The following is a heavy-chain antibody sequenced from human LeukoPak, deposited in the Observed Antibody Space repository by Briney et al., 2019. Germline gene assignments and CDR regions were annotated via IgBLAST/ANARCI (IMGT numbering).Heavy chain of an antibody. V-gene: IGHV4-34*01. CDR3: ARGSLERITRYYYYGMDV. Sequence: SSETLSLTCAVYGGSFSSHYWSWIRQPPGEGLEWIGEINHSGTTNTNPSLKGRVTISVDTSKNQFSLKLSSVAAADTAMYYCARGSLERITRYYYYGMDVWGQGTTVTVSS. CDR1: GGSFSSHY. CDR2: INHSGTT. J-gene: IGHJ6*02. D-gene: IGHD2/OR15-2a*01.